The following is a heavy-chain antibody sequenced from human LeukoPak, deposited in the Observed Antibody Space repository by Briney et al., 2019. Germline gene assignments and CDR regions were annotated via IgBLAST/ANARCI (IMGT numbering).Heavy chain of an antibody. Sequence: GASVKVSCKVSGYTLTELSMHRVRQAPGQGLEWMGWITSYNGNTKYAQQLQGRVTMTTDTSTGTAYMELRSLRSDDTAVYYCARAGAAAGTPFDYWGQGTLVTVSS. CDR3: ARAGAAAGTPFDY. CDR1: GYTLTELS. V-gene: IGHV1-18*01. CDR2: ITSYNGNT. J-gene: IGHJ4*02. D-gene: IGHD6-13*01.